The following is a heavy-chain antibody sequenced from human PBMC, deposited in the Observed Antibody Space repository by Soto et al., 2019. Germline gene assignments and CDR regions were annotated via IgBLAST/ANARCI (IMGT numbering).Heavy chain of an antibody. CDR2: INPNSGGT. Sequence: GASVKVSCKASGCTFTGYYMHWVRQAPGQGLEWMGWINPNSGGTNYAQKFQGRVTMTRDTSISTAYMELSRLRSDDTAVYYCATTSSKKYYYGMDVWGQGTTVTVSS. D-gene: IGHD3-3*02. J-gene: IGHJ6*02. CDR1: GCTFTGYY. CDR3: ATTSSKKYYYGMDV. V-gene: IGHV1-2*02.